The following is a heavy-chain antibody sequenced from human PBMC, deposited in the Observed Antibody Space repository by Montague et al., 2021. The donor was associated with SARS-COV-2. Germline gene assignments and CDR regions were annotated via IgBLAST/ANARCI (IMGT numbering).Heavy chain of an antibody. CDR1: GGSISSGGSN. J-gene: IGHJ4*02. D-gene: IGHD6-13*01. CDR3: ARDVGWYSSSWFDY. Sequence: TLSLTCTVSGGSISSGGSNWSWIRQHPGKGLEWIGYIYYSGSTYYXPSLKSRVTISVDTSKNQFSLKLSSVTAADTAVYYCARDVGWYSSSWFDYWGQGTLVTVSS. V-gene: IGHV4-31*03. CDR2: IYYSGST.